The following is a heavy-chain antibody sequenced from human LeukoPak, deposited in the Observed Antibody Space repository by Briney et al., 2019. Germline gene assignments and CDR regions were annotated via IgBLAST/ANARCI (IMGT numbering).Heavy chain of an antibody. D-gene: IGHD1-26*01. J-gene: IGHJ4*02. Sequence: GGSLRLSCAASGFTFSSYGMHWVRQAPGKGLEWVAVISYDGGSIYYADSVKGRFTISRDDSKNTLFLQMNSLSAEDTAVYYCAKQEIGTTWSVGYWGRGTLVTVSS. CDR3: AKQEIGTTWSVGY. CDR1: GFTFSSYG. V-gene: IGHV3-30*18. CDR2: ISYDGGSI.